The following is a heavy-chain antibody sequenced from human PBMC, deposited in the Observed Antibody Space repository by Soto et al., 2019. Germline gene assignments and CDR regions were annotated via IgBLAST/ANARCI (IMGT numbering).Heavy chain of an antibody. CDR3: SRVSKFATIRNYLDR. J-gene: IGHJ4*02. CDR2: ITTEGSGA. V-gene: IGHV3-74*01. CDR1: GFTFGSYW. Sequence: GCLRVSIAASGFTFGSYWMHWVREAPLNGLEWGARITTEGSGADYADSVRARFTISRDNARKIVYLQMWSLGAEDTAVYYCSRVSKFATIRNYLDRWGQGTLVT.